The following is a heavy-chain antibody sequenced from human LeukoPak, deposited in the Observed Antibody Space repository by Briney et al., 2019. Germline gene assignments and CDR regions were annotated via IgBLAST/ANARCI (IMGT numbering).Heavy chain of an antibody. Sequence: GGSLRLSCAASGFTFDDYAMHWVRQAPGKGLEWVSLISGDGGSTYYADSVKGRFTISRDNSKNSLYLQMNSLRTEDTALYYYAKDIRAMIVPGVPAAFDIWGQGTMVTVSS. J-gene: IGHJ3*02. CDR3: AKDIRAMIVPGVPAAFDI. D-gene: IGHD3-22*01. V-gene: IGHV3-43*02. CDR2: ISGDGGST. CDR1: GFTFDDYA.